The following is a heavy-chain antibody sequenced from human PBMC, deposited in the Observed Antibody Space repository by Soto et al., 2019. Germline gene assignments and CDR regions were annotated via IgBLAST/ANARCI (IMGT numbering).Heavy chain of an antibody. CDR2: ISGSGGST. V-gene: IGHV3-23*01. D-gene: IGHD2-2*01. CDR1: GFTFSSYA. Sequence: GGSLRLSCAASGFTFSSYAMSWVRQAPGKGLEGVSAISGSGGSTYYAAPVKGRFTISRDNSKNTLYLQMNSLRAEETAVYYCARRDREYQLLSSSYHSSYYYYYMDVWGKGTTVTVSS. CDR3: ARRDREYQLLSSSYHSSYYYYYMDV. J-gene: IGHJ6*03.